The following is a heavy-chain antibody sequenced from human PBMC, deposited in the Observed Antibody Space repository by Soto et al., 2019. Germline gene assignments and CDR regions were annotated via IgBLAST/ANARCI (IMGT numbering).Heavy chain of an antibody. CDR1: GGSFSGYY. J-gene: IGHJ4*02. D-gene: IGHD5-18*01. Sequence: PSETLSLTCAVYGGSFSGYYWSWIRQPPGKGLEWIGEINHSGSTNYNPSLKSRVTISVDTSKNQFSLKLSSVTAADTAVYYCARAPVSYGFDYWGQGTLVTVSS. CDR2: INHSGST. V-gene: IGHV4-34*01. CDR3: ARAPVSYGFDY.